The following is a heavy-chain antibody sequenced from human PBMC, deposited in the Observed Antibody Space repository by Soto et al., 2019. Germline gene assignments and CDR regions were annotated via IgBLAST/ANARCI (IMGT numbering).Heavy chain of an antibody. CDR1: GYSFTSYW. J-gene: IGHJ6*02. Sequence: GESLKISCKGSGYSFTSYWIGWVRQMPGKGLEWMGIIYPGDSDTRYSPSFQGQVTISADKSISTAYLQWSSLRASDTARYYCARLLGIVGYSGYDFTYYGMDGWGQGTTVTVAS. CDR3: ARLLGIVGYSGYDFTYYGMDG. V-gene: IGHV5-51*01. CDR2: IYPGDSDT. D-gene: IGHD5-12*01.